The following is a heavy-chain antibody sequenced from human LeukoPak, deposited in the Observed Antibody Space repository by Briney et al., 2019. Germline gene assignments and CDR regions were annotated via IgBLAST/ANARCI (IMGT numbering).Heavy chain of an antibody. D-gene: IGHD3-10*01. V-gene: IGHV4-34*01. CDR3: AREYYGSGSYVIDY. J-gene: IGHJ4*02. CDR1: GGSFSGYY. CDR2: SNHSGST. Sequence: KPSETLSLTCAVYGGSFSGYYWSWIRQPPGKGLEWIGESNHSGSTKYNPSLKSRVTISVDTSKNQFSLKLSSVTAADTAVYYCAREYYGSGSYVIDYWGQGTLVTVSS.